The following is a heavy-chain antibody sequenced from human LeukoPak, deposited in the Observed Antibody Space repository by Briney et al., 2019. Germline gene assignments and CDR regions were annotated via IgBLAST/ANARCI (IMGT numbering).Heavy chain of an antibody. D-gene: IGHD1-26*01. CDR3: TRGETGNYYAY. Sequence: ASVKVSCKASGYTFTGYYMHWVRQAPGQGLGWMGRINPNSGDTNYAQNFQGRVTMTRDTSISTAYMELSRLRSDDSAIYYCTRGETGNYYAYWGQGTLVTVSS. V-gene: IGHV1-2*06. CDR1: GYTFTGYY. CDR2: INPNSGDT. J-gene: IGHJ4*02.